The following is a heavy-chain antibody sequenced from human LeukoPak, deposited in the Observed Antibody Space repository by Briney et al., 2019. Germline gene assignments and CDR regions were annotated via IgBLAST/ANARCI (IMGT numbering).Heavy chain of an antibody. J-gene: IGHJ4*02. Sequence: GGSLRLSCAASRITLSNYWMSWVRQAPGKGLEWVANIKQDGSETYYVDSVKGRFTISRDNAKNSLSLQMNSLRAEDTAVYYCARQRGSGCLDYWGQGTLVTVSS. V-gene: IGHV3-7*01. CDR1: RITLSNYW. CDR3: ARQRGSGCLDY. CDR2: IKQDGSET. D-gene: IGHD6-19*01.